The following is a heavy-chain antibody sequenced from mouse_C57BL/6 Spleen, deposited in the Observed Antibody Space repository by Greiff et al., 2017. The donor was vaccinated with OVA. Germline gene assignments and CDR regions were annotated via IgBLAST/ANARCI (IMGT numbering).Heavy chain of an antibody. CDR1: GYTFTSYW. V-gene: IGHV1-53*01. CDR2: INPSNGGT. D-gene: IGHD1-1*01. CDR3: ARRTPLLDGSSPYAMDY. Sequence: QVQLQQPGTELVKPGASVKLSCKASGYTFTSYWMHWVKQRPGQGLEWIGNINPSNGGTNYNEKFKSKATLTVDKSSSTAYMQLSSLTSEDSAVYYCARRTPLLDGSSPYAMDYWGQGTSVTVSS. J-gene: IGHJ4*01.